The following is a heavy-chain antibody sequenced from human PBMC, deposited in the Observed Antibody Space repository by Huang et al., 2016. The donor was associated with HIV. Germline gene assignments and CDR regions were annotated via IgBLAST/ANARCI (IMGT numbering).Heavy chain of an antibody. Sequence: QVRLDQWGQRLLKPSDTLSLKCAVYGDSFSGYFWTWIRKSPVKGLEWIGEVNHRGSATYNPSRKSRVFMSLDSSKNQFYLNLTSVTAADTAVYFCARPKMTDTASDSSWSYFDFWSQGTPVTVSS. CDR3: ARPKMTDTASDSSWSYFDF. D-gene: IGHD3-10*01. V-gene: IGHV4-34*01. CDR2: VNHRGSA. CDR1: GDSFSGYF. J-gene: IGHJ4*02.